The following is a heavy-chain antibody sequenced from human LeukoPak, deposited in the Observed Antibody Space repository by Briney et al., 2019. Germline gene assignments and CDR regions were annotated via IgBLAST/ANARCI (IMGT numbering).Heavy chain of an antibody. CDR3: AIPNYYDSSGYYHDAFDI. CDR2: INPNSGGT. Sequence: ASVKVSCKASGYTFTGYYMHWVRQAPGQGLEWTGWINPNSGGTSYAQKLQGRVTMTRDTSISTAYMELSRLRSDDTAVYYCAIPNYYDSSGYYHDAFDIWGQGTMVTVSS. J-gene: IGHJ3*02. V-gene: IGHV1-2*02. D-gene: IGHD3-22*01. CDR1: GYTFTGYY.